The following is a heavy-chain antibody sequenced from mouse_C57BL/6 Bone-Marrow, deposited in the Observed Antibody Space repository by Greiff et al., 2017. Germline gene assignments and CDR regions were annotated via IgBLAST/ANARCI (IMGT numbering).Heavy chain of an antibody. Sequence: QVQLQQPGPELVKPGASVKLSCKASGYTFTSYWMHWVKQRPGQGLEWIGNINPSNGGTNYNEKFKSKATLTVDKSSSTAYMQLSSLTSEDAAVYYCARPIYYGNFLWYFDVWGTGTTVTVSS. CDR2: INPSNGGT. V-gene: IGHV1-53*01. J-gene: IGHJ1*03. CDR3: ARPIYYGNFLWYFDV. CDR1: GYTFTSYW. D-gene: IGHD2-1*01.